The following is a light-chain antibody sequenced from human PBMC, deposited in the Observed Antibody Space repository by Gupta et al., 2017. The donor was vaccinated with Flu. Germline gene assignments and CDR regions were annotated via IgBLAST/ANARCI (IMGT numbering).Light chain of an antibody. Sequence: IVMTQSPATLSVSPGERSTLSCRASQSVRSNLAWYQQKPGQAPRLLMYGASTRATVIPARFSGSGSGTEFTLTISSLQSEDFAVYYCQQDYNCPATFGQGTKLEIK. V-gene: IGKV3-15*01. CDR1: QSVRSN. J-gene: IGKJ2*01. CDR3: QQDYNCPAT. CDR2: GAS.